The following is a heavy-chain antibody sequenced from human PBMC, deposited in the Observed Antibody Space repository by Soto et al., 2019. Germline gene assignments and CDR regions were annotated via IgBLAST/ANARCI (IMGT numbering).Heavy chain of an antibody. CDR1: GFTFNSYV. V-gene: IGHV3-23*01. J-gene: IGHJ4*02. D-gene: IGHD3-22*01. CDR3: ARGCYLDSSDYWIGNLPFDL. CDR2: ISRSGRGSA. Sequence: EVQLLESGGALVQPGGSLRLSCAASGFTFNSYVMTWVRQAPGEGLEWVSSISRSGRGSASYADSVTGRFTISRDKSENTLSLQMNNLRDEDTALYYCARGCYLDSSDYWIGNLPFDLWGLGTLVTVSS.